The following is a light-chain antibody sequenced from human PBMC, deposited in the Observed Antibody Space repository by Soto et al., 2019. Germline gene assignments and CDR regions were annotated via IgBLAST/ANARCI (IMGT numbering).Light chain of an antibody. CDR3: QQYVISVT. CDR1: QTVSSVH. V-gene: IGKV3-20*01. CDR2: GAS. Sequence: EVVMTQSPATLSVSPGERVTLSCRASQTVSSVHLAWYQQRPGQAPRLLIYGASNRATGIPERFSGSGSGTDFTLTISRLEPQDSAMYYCQQYVISVTFGQGTRLEIK. J-gene: IGKJ5*01.